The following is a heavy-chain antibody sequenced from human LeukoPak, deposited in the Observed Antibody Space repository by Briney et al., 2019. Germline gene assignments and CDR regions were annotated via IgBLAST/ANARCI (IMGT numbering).Heavy chain of an antibody. D-gene: IGHD5-24*01. CDR2: INHSGST. V-gene: IGHV4-34*01. J-gene: IGHJ6*02. CDR3: ASPGDGYTPPSGVAYYYGMDV. CDR1: GFTFSSYA. Sequence: PGGSLRLSCAASGFTFSSYAMSWIRQPPGKGLEWIGEINHSGSTNYNPSLKSRVTISVDTSKNQFSLKLSSVTAADTAVYYCASPGDGYTPPSGVAYYYGMDVWGQGTTVTVSS.